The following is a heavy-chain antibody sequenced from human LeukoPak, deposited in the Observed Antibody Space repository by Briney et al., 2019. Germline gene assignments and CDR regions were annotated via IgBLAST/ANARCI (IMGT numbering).Heavy chain of an antibody. Sequence: PGGSLRLSCAASGFTVSSNYMSWVRQAPGKGLEWVSVIYSGGSTYYAESVKCRSTISRANSKNTLYLQMNSLRAEDTAVYYCARDLGVTWVFDYWGQGTLVTVST. D-gene: IGHD1-26*01. V-gene: IGHV3-66*01. CDR1: GFTVSSNY. CDR2: IYSGGST. J-gene: IGHJ4*02. CDR3: ARDLGVTWVFDY.